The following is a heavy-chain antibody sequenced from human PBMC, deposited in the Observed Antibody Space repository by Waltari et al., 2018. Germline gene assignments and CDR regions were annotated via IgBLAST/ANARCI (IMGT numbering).Heavy chain of an antibody. Sequence: QVQLPQWGAGLLTPSATLSLTCAAPGGSFSVYYWSWIRPPPGKGLEWIGEINHSGSTNFNPSLKSRVTISVDTSKNQFSLKLSSVTAADTAVYYCARGLIVALAGTGYWGQGTLVTVSS. V-gene: IGHV4-34*01. CDR1: GGSFSVYY. J-gene: IGHJ4*02. D-gene: IGHD6-19*01. CDR3: ARGLIVALAGTGY. CDR2: INHSGST.